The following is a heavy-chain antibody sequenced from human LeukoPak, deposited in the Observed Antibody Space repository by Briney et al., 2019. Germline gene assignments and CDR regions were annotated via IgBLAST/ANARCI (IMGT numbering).Heavy chain of an antibody. V-gene: IGHV4-39*07. D-gene: IGHD6-19*01. CDR3: ASVRGYSSGWYASGFDP. CDR2: IDYGATTCSGCT. CDR1: GGSISGSTHY. Sequence: PSETLSLTCTVSGGSISGSTHYWGWIRQPPGKGPECIGSIDYGATTCSGCTFYNPSLRSRVTISVDTSKNQFSLKLTSVTSADTAVYYCASVRGYSSGWYASGFDPWGQGTLVTVSS. J-gene: IGHJ5*02.